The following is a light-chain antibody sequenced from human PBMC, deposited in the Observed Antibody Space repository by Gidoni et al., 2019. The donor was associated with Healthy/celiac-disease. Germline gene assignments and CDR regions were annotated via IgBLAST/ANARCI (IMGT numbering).Light chain of an antibody. CDR2: LGS. CDR1: QSLLHSNGYNY. Sequence: DIVMTQSPLSLPVTPGEPASISCRSSQSLLHSNGYNYFDWYLQKPGQSPQLLIYLGSNRASGVPDRFSGSGSGTDFTLKSSRVEAEDVGVYYCMQALQTPWTCGQGTKVEIK. J-gene: IGKJ1*01. V-gene: IGKV2-28*01. CDR3: MQALQTPWT.